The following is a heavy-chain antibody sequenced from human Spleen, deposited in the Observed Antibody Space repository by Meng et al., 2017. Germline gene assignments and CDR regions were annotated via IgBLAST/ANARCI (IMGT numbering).Heavy chain of an antibody. CDR1: GFTFSDSY. J-gene: IGHJ4*02. D-gene: IGHD3-22*01. V-gene: IGHV3-11*04. CDR3: ARDSDYYDSSGYYYFDY. Sequence: GESLKISCAASGFTFSDSYMSWVRQAPGKGLEWLSYISGGDSTMYYVDSVKGRFTISRDNSKNTLYLQMNSLRAEDTAVYYCARDSDYYDSSGYYYFDYWGQGTLVTASS. CDR2: ISGGDSTM.